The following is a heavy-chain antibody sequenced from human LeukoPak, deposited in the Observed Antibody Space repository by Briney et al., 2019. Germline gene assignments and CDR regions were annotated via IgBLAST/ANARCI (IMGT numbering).Heavy chain of an antibody. CDR2: FNPENGNT. D-gene: IGHD6-13*01. CDR1: GFIFTSYD. Sequence: ASVKVSCKTSGFIFTSYDIYWVRQAPGQGLEWMGWFNPENGNTNYAQKVQGRVTMTADTSTSTSYMELRSLRSDDTAVYYCAREHSSSWDQFDYWGQGTLVTVSS. J-gene: IGHJ4*02. V-gene: IGHV1-18*01. CDR3: AREHSSSWDQFDY.